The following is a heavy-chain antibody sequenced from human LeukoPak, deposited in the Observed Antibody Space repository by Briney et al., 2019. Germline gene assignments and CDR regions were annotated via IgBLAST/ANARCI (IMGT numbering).Heavy chain of an antibody. CDR1: GFTFNSYE. J-gene: IGHJ4*02. D-gene: IGHD3-10*01. Sequence: PGGSLRLSCAASGFTFNSYEVDWVRQAPGKGLEWVSYISSSGSTIYYADSVKGRFTISRDNAKNSLYLQMNSLRAEGTAVYYCARDFGQYKLNGGYYFDYWGQGTLVTVS. CDR3: ARDFGQYKLNGGYYFDY. CDR2: ISSSGSTI. V-gene: IGHV3-48*03.